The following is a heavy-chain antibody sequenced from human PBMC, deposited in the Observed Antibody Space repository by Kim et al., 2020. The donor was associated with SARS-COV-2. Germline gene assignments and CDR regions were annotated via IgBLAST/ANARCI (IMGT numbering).Heavy chain of an antibody. Sequence: VKGRFTISRDNSKNTLYLQRNSLRAEDTAVYYCAKSPTYYYDSSGGGFDYWGQGTLVTVSS. J-gene: IGHJ4*02. D-gene: IGHD3-22*01. V-gene: IGHV3-30*02. CDR3: AKSPTYYYDSSGGGFDY.